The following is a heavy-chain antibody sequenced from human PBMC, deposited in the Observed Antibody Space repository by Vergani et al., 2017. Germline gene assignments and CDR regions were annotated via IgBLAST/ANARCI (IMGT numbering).Heavy chain of an antibody. CDR1: GFTFSSYA. Sequence: VQLVESGGGLVKPGGSLRLSCAASGFTFSSYAMHWVRQAPGKGLEWVAVISYDGSNKYYADSVKGRFTISRDNSKNTLYLQMNSLRAEDTAVYYCAREELYGDYVGDIDYWGQGTLVTVSS. V-gene: IGHV3-30*07. CDR2: ISYDGSNK. J-gene: IGHJ4*02. D-gene: IGHD4-17*01. CDR3: AREELYGDYVGDIDY.